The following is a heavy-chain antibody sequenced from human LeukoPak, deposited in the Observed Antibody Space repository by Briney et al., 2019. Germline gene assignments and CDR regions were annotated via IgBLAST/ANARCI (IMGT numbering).Heavy chain of an antibody. V-gene: IGHV3-23*01. Sequence: PGGSLRLSCAASGFTFSSYGMSWVRQAPGKGLEWVSAISGSGGSTYYADSVKGRFTISRDNSKTTLYLQINSLRADDTAVYYCAKGGRYCSGGNCYFFDYWGQGTLVTVSS. J-gene: IGHJ4*02. D-gene: IGHD2-15*01. CDR3: AKGGRYCSGGNCYFFDY. CDR1: GFTFSSYG. CDR2: ISGSGGST.